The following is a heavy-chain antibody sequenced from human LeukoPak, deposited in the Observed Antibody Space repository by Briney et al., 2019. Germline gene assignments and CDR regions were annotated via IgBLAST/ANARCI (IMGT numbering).Heavy chain of an antibody. J-gene: IGHJ5*02. CDR3: ARGGKSAYGWFDP. V-gene: IGHV5-10-1*01. CDR1: GYSFTSYW. Sequence: GESLKISCKGSGYSFTSYWIGWVRQMPGKGLEWMGTIDPSDSYTNYSPSFHGHVTISADKSISTAYLQWSSLKASDTAMYYCARGGKSAYGWFDPWGQGALVTVSS. D-gene: IGHD5-12*01. CDR2: IDPSDSYT.